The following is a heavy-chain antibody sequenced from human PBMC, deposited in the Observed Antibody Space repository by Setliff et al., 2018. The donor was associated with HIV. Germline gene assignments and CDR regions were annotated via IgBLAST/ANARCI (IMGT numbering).Heavy chain of an antibody. CDR2: INHSGST. D-gene: IGHD6-13*01. CDR1: GITVSGIY. J-gene: IGHJ4*02. Sequence: SETLSLSCVASGITVSGIYMTWVRQPPGKGLEWIGEINHSGSTNYNPSLKSRVTISVDTSKNQFSLKLSSVTAADTAVYFCARGRGSSSSWPIDYWGQGTLVTSPQ. CDR3: ARGRGSSSSWPIDY. V-gene: IGHV4-34*01.